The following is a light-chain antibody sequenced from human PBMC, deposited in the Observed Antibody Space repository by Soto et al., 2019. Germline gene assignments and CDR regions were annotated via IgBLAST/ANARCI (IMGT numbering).Light chain of an antibody. CDR2: EVT. CDR1: STDVGGYNY. J-gene: IGLJ1*01. CDR3: GSYSSTDTPFV. V-gene: IGLV2-14*01. Sequence: QAALAQPSSVSGSPGQSITISCTGTSTDVGGYNYVSWYQHHSGKAPKLLIYEVTNRPSGISDRFSGSKPVNTASLTISGLQAEDESDYYCGSYSSTDTPFVCGAGGKVTVL.